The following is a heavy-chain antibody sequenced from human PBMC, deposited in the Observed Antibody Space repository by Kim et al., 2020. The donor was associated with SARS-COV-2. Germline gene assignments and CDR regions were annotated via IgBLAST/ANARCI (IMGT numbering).Heavy chain of an antibody. CDR1: GFSLSTSGMC. CDR2: IDWDDDK. J-gene: IGHJ4*02. Sequence: SGPTLVKPTQTLTLTCTFSGFSLSTSGMCVSWIRQPPGKALEWLARIDWDDDKFYSTSLKTRLTISKDTSKNQVVLTMTNMDPVDTATYYCARIRCSCSSASCQAAYVDYWGQGTLVTVSS. V-gene: IGHV2-70*17. D-gene: IGHD2-2*01. CDR3: ARIRCSCSSASCQAAYVDY.